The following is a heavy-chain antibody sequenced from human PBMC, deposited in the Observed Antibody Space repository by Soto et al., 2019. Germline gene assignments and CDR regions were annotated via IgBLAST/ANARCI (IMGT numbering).Heavy chain of an antibody. V-gene: IGHV3-23*01. J-gene: IGHJ4*02. CDR1: GFTFSILA. Sequence: GSLRLSCAASGFTFSILAMGWVRQAPGKGLEWVSVIDYTGGTTYYTDSVKGRFIISRDNSKKILYLQMNSLRTEDTAIYYCAKDATSTSGWYYFDYWGRGALVTVSS. CDR3: AKDATSTSGWYYFDY. D-gene: IGHD6-19*01. CDR2: IDYTGGTT.